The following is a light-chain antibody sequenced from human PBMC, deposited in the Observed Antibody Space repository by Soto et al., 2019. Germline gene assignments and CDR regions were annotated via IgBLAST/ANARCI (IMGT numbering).Light chain of an antibody. CDR1: QTFGRW. CDR3: QQYNSYLWT. V-gene: IGKV1-5*03. J-gene: IGKJ1*01. Sequence: DIQMTQSPSTLSASVGDRVTITCRASQTFGRWLAWFQQKPGKAPKLLIYEASNLQSGVPSRFSGSGSATKFTLTISSLQPDDFATYYCQQYNSYLWTFGQGTKVDIK. CDR2: EAS.